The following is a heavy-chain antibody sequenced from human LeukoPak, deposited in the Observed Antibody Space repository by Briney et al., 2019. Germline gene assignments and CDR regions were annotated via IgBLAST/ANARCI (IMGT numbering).Heavy chain of an antibody. J-gene: IGHJ4*02. Sequence: ASVKVSCKASGGTFSSYAIGWVRQAPGQGLEWMGGIIPIFGTANYAQKFQGRVTITADESTSTAYMELSSLRSEDTAVYYCARVGYYYDSSGLDYWGQGTLVTVSS. CDR3: ARVGYYYDSSGLDY. D-gene: IGHD3-22*01. CDR2: IIPIFGTA. CDR1: GGTFSSYA. V-gene: IGHV1-69*13.